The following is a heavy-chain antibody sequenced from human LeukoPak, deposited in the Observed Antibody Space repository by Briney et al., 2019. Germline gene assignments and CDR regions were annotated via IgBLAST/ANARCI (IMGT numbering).Heavy chain of an antibody. CDR3: ARTIAVAGTVKPTDYYYMDV. D-gene: IGHD6-19*01. J-gene: IGHJ6*03. Sequence: SESLSLTCTVSGGSISSSYWSWIRQPAGKGLEWIGRIYTSGSTNYNPSLKSRVTISVDKSKNQLSLKLSSVTAADTAVYYCARTIAVAGTVKPTDYYYMDVWGKGTTVTVSS. CDR2: IYTSGST. CDR1: GGSISSSY. V-gene: IGHV4-4*07.